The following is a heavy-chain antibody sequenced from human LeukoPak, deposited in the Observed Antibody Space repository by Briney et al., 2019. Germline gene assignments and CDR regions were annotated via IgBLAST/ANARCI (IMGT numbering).Heavy chain of an antibody. D-gene: IGHD1-1*01. V-gene: IGHV1-2*02. Sequence: ASVKVSCKASGYTFTGYYMYWVRQAPGQGLEWMGWINPNSGGTNYAQKFQGRATMTRDTSISTAYMELSRLRSDDTAVYYCARDVDAGSLFDYWGQGTLVTVSS. CDR2: INPNSGGT. CDR3: ARDVDAGSLFDY. J-gene: IGHJ4*02. CDR1: GYTFTGYY.